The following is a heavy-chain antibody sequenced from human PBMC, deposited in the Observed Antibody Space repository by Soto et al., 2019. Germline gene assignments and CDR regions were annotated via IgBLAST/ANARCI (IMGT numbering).Heavy chain of an antibody. Sequence: SLRVSCAASGFTFSNSAMTWVRQAPAKGLEWVSTIRDSDSGGSTFYADSVKGRFTISRDDSKNTLYLQMSSLRAEDTAMYYCAKVRVGIDVDFDYWGQGALVTVSS. CDR2: IRDSDSGGST. CDR3: AKVRVGIDVDFDY. D-gene: IGHD2-21*01. V-gene: IGHV3-23*01. CDR1: GFTFSNSA. J-gene: IGHJ4*02.